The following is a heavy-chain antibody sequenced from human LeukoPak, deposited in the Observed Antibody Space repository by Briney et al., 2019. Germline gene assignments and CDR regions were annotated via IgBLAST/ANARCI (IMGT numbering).Heavy chain of an antibody. Sequence: SQTLSLTCTASGGSISSGGYYWSWIRQHPGKGLEWIGYIYYSGSTYYNPSLKSRVTISVDTSKNQFSLKLSSVTAADTAVYDCASTRIEIAAAGEGAFDIWGQGTMVTVSS. J-gene: IGHJ3*02. V-gene: IGHV4-31*03. D-gene: IGHD6-13*01. CDR3: ASTRIEIAAAGEGAFDI. CDR1: GGSISSGGYY. CDR2: IYYSGST.